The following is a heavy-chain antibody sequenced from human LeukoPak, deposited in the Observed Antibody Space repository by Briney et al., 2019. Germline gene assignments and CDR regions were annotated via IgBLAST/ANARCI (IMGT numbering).Heavy chain of an antibody. CDR1: GFAFSSYA. CDR3: AKDTRMTTLYYFDY. CDR2: ISGSGGST. D-gene: IGHD4-17*01. V-gene: IGHV3-23*01. J-gene: IGHJ4*02. Sequence: GGSLRLSCAASGFAFSSYAMSWVRQAPGKGLEWVSAISGSGGSTYYADSVKGRFTISRDNSKNTLYLQMNSLRAEDTAVYYCAKDTRMTTLYYFDYWGQGTLVTVSS.